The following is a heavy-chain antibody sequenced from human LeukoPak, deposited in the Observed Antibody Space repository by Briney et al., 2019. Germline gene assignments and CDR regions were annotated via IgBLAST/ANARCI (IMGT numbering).Heavy chain of an antibody. D-gene: IGHD6-19*01. CDR3: AKRVAVTGTRYFQN. V-gene: IGHV3-23*01. J-gene: IGHJ1*01. CDR1: GFTFSTYA. Sequence: GGSLRLSCTASGFTFSTYAMSWVRQAPGKGLEWVSGITGSGDSTYYAASVKGRFTISRDNSKNTLYLQMDRLRAEDTAVYYCAKRVAVTGTRYFQNWGQGTLLTVSS. CDR2: ITGSGDST.